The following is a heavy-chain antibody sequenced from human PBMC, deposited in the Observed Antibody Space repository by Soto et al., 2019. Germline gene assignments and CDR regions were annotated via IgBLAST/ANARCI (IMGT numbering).Heavy chain of an antibody. CDR1: GGFVSSGSYY. J-gene: IGHJ3*02. Sequence: QVQLQQWGAGLLKPSETLSLTCAVYGGFVSSGSYYWSWIRQPPGKGLEWIGEMSHSGGTHFNPFLRCRGTISVDMSKSQCSLKMSSVTAADPGLYYCARVERGTATTVVDAFDIWGPGTMVTVSS. CDR2: MSHSGGT. V-gene: IGHV4-34*01. CDR3: ARVERGTATTVVDAFDI. D-gene: IGHD1-1*01.